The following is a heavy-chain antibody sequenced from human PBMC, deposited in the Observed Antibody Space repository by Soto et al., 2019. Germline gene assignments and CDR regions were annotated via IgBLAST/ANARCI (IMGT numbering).Heavy chain of an antibody. J-gene: IGHJ4*02. Sequence: GGSLRLSCAASGFTFDEYAMHWVRQPLGKGLEWVSLISWDGSNRYYADSVQGRFTISRDNSKYSLYLEMNSLRPEDTALYYCAKDISRGPTKNYDFWSGPDYWGQGTLVTVSS. CDR3: AKDISRGPTKNYDFWSGPDY. V-gene: IGHV3-43D*04. CDR2: ISWDGSNR. CDR1: GFTFDEYA. D-gene: IGHD3-3*01.